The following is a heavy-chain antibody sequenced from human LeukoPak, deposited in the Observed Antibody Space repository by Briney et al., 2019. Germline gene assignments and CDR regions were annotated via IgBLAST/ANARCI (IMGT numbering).Heavy chain of an antibody. V-gene: IGHV2-70*11. J-gene: IGHJ4*02. CDR2: IDWDGDQ. D-gene: IGHD2-2*01. Sequence: SGPALVKPTQTLTLTCTFSGFSLSTSGVCVSWIRQPPGKALEWLARIDWDGDQYYSSSLKTRLTISKDTSKNQVVLTMTNMDPVDTATYYCARISSTSCRNDYWGQGTLVTVSS. CDR1: GFSLSTSGVC. CDR3: ARISSTSCRNDY.